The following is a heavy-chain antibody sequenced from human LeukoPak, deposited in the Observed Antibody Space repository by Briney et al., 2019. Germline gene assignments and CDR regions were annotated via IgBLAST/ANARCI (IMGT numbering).Heavy chain of an antibody. V-gene: IGHV3-23*01. CDR3: ARRAGAYSHPYDY. J-gene: IGHJ4*02. CDR2: ISGSGGTT. D-gene: IGHD4/OR15-4a*01. Sequence: GGSLRLSCAASGFTFSSYGMSWVRQAPGKGLEWVSAISGSGGTTYYTDSVKGRFTISRDNSKNTLYLQMNSLRAEDTAVYYCARRAGAYSHPYDYWGQGTLVTVSS. CDR1: GFTFSSYG.